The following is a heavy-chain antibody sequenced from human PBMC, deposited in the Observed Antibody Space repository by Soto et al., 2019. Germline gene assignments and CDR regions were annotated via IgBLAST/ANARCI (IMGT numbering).Heavy chain of an antibody. J-gene: IGHJ4*02. CDR1: GGSISSGGYY. Sequence: QVQLQESGPGLVKPSQTLSLTCTVSGGSISSGGYYWSWIRQHPGKGLEWIGYIYYSGSTYYNPSLKSRVTISVDTSKNQFSLKLSSVTAADTAVYYCARGGYSYGSDRNNLDYWGQGTLVTVSS. CDR2: IYYSGST. D-gene: IGHD5-18*01. V-gene: IGHV4-31*03. CDR3: ARGGYSYGSDRNNLDY.